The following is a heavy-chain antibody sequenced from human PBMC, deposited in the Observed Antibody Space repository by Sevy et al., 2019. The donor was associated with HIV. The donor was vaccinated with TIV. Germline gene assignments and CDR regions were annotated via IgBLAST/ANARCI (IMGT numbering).Heavy chain of an antibody. Sequence: GGSLRLSCAASGISFSNYWMSRVRQAPGKGLEWVANINQDGSEKKFVGSVKGRFTISRDNAKNSVYLQMNSLTAEDTAVYYCARDRWAKYPEDGFDIWGQGTMVTVSS. CDR1: GISFSNYW. CDR2: INQDGSEK. V-gene: IGHV3-7*01. J-gene: IGHJ3*02. CDR3: ARDRWAKYPEDGFDI.